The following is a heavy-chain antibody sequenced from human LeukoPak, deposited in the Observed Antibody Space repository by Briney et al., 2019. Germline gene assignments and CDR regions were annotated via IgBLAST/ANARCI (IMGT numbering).Heavy chain of an antibody. J-gene: IGHJ4*02. CDR2: PYWNDDK. CDR1: GFSLSTTGVG. CDR3: ARALADFGYNFGYSAY. V-gene: IGHV2-5*01. D-gene: IGHD5-18*01. Sequence: SGPTLVNPTQTLSLTCTFSGFSLSTTGVGGSWIRQPPVKALERLPLPYWNDDKRYMPSLKIRRIITKAACRDQAVPAMPHMHPVDTATYYCARALADFGYNFGYSAYWVEGTLVTDS.